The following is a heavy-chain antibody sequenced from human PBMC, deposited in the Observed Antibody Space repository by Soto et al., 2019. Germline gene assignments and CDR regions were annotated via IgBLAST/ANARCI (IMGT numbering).Heavy chain of an antibody. D-gene: IGHD3-10*01. J-gene: IGHJ6*02. CDR1: GFTFSSYG. CDR3: ARVSIRFGESLVSSGMDV. CDR2: IWYDGSNK. V-gene: IGHV3-33*01. Sequence: GGSLRLSCAASGFTFSSYGMHWVRQAPGKGLEWVAVIWYDGSNKYYADSVKGRFTISRDNSKNTLYLQMNSLRAEDTAVYYCARVSIRFGESLVSSGMDVWGQGTTVTVSS.